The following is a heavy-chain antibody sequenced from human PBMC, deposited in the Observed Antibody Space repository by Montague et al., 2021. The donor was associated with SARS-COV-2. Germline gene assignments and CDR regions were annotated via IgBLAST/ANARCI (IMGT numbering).Heavy chain of an antibody. V-gene: IGHV3-11*01. CDR3: ARPPTFYYESSGYYSN. D-gene: IGHD3-22*01. CDR2: ISHSSNTI. CDR1: GFALSDYY. Sequence: SLRLSCAASGFALSDYYMAWIRQAPGKGLECLAYISHSSNTIAYADSVKGRFTISRDNANNSVHLHMTNLRVEDTAVYYCARPPTFYYESSGYYSNWGQGAQVTVTS. J-gene: IGHJ4*02.